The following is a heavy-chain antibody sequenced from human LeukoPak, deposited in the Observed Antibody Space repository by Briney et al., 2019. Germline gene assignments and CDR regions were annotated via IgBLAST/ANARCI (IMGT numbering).Heavy chain of an antibody. CDR3: ARHAPPELLWYNWFDP. CDR2: IYYSGST. J-gene: IGHJ5*02. D-gene: IGHD3-10*01. CDR1: GGSISSYY. V-gene: IGHV4-59*08. Sequence: NTSETLSLACTVSGGSISSYYWSWIRQPPGKGLEWIGYIYYSGSTNYNPSLKSRVTISVDTSKNQFSLKLSSVTAADTAVYYCARHAPPELLWYNWFDPWGQGTLVTVSS.